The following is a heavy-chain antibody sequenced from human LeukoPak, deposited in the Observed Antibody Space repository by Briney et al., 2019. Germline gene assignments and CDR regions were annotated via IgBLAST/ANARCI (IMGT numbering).Heavy chain of an antibody. J-gene: IGHJ6*02. Sequence: SGGSLRLSCAASGLSISDNYMSWVRQAPGKGLEWVSIIHSGSNIYYADSVKGRFTISRDNSKNTLYLQMNSLRAEDTAVYYCARDRGYAMDVWGQGTTVTVSS. D-gene: IGHD1-1*01. CDR2: IHSGSNI. CDR1: GLSISDNY. CDR3: ARDRGYAMDV. V-gene: IGHV3-53*01.